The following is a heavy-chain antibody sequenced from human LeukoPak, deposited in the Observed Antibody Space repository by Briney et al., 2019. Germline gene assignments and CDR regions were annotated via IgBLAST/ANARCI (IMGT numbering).Heavy chain of an antibody. V-gene: IGHV4-59*01. CDR1: GGSLSSYY. Sequence: SETLSLTCTVSGGSLSSYYWSWIRQPPGKGLEWIGYIYYSGSTNYNPSLKSRVTISVDTSKNQFSPKLSSVTAADTAVYYCARETTIFGVVAGFDPWGQGTLVTVSS. D-gene: IGHD3-3*01. J-gene: IGHJ5*02. CDR3: ARETTIFGVVAGFDP. CDR2: IYYSGST.